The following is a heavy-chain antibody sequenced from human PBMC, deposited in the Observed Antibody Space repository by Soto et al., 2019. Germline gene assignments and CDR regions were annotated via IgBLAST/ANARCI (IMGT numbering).Heavy chain of an antibody. CDR1: GYTFTSYG. J-gene: IGHJ5*02. V-gene: IGHV1-18*01. CDR3: ARVRVYDFWSGYKAHSDP. CDR2: ISAYNGNT. D-gene: IGHD3-3*01. Sequence: ASVKVSCKASGYTFTSYGISWVRQAPGQGLEWMGWISAYNGNTNYAQKLRGRVTMTTDTSTSTAYMELRSLRSDDTAVYYCARVRVYDFWSGYKAHSDPWGQGTLVTVSS.